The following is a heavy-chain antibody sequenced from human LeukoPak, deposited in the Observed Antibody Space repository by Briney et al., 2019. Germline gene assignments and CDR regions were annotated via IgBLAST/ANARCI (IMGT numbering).Heavy chain of an antibody. V-gene: IGHV3-30*02. J-gene: IGHJ4*02. D-gene: IGHD6-13*01. CDR2: IRYDGSNK. CDR3: AKDHLYSSSRIAQHQLRDFDY. CDR1: GFTFSSYG. Sequence: GGSLRLSCAASGFTFSSYGMHWVRQAPGKGLEWVAFIRYDGSNKYYADSVKGRFTISRDNSKNTLYLQMNSLRAEDTAVYYCAKDHLYSSSRIAQHQLRDFDYWGQGTLVTVSS.